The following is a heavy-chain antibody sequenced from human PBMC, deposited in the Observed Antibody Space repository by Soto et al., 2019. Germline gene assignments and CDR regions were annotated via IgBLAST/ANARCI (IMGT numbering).Heavy chain of an antibody. D-gene: IGHD2-15*01. CDR2: IYWDDDK. J-gene: IGHJ5*02. Sequence: SGPTLVKPTQTLTLTCTFSGFSLSTSGVGVGWIRQPPGKALEWLALIYWDDDKRYSPSLKSRLTITKDTSKNQVVLTMTNMDPVDTATYYCAHRRDTGVVVAASPSVWFDPWGQGTLVTVSS. CDR1: GFSLSTSGVG. V-gene: IGHV2-5*02. CDR3: AHRRDTGVVVAASPSVWFDP.